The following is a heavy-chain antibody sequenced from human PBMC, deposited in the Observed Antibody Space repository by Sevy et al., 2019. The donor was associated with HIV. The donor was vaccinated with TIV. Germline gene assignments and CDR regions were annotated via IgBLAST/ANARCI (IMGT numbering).Heavy chain of an antibody. CDR1: GFTFSSYG. D-gene: IGHD6-19*01. V-gene: IGHV3-30*02. Sequence: GSLRLSCAASGFTFSSYGMHWVRQAPGKGLEWVAFIRYDGSNKYYADSVKGRFTISRDNSKNTLYLQMNSLRAEDTTVYYCAKGVTYSSGWTGGDDAFDIWGQGTMVTVSS. CDR3: AKGVTYSSGWTGGDDAFDI. CDR2: IRYDGSNK. J-gene: IGHJ3*02.